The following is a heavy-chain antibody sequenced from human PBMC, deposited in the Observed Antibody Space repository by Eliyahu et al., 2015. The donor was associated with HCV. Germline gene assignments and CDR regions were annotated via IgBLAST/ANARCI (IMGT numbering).Heavy chain of an antibody. V-gene: IGHV3-64D*06. D-gene: IGHD1-14*01. CDR2: IDSDGGSK. CDR1: GFTFSSYT. J-gene: IGHJ4*02. Sequence: EVQLVESGGGLVQPGGSLRLSCSVSGFTFSSYTMHWVRQAPGKGLEYVSAIDSDGGSKFYADSVKGRFTISRDNSKNTLYLQMSSLRAEDTAVYYCVKGYYFDYWGQGTLVTVSS. CDR3: VKGYYFDY.